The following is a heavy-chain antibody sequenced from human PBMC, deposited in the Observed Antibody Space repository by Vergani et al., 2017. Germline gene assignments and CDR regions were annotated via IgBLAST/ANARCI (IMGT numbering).Heavy chain of an antibody. V-gene: IGHV1-46*01. CDR2: INPSGGHT. CDR3: ARAYDILTGSDHDAFDI. CDR1: GYTFSNYY. D-gene: IGHD3-9*01. J-gene: IGHJ3*02. Sequence: QVQVVQSGAEVKKSGASVKVSCKTSGYTFSNYYMHWVRQAPGQGLEWMGIINPSGGHTNYAQKFQGRVTMTRDTSTSTAYMELSSLRSEDTAVYYCARAYDILTGSDHDAFDIWGQGTMVTVSS.